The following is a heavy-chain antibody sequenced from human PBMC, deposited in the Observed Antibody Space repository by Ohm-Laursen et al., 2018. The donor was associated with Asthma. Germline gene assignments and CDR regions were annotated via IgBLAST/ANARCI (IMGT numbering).Heavy chain of an antibody. CDR1: GFTFSSYG. CDR2: ISYDGSNK. J-gene: IGHJ4*02. CDR3: ARDSGGYSSSYDIDY. V-gene: IGHV3-30*03. D-gene: IGHD6-13*01. Sequence: SLRLSCTASGFTFSSYGMHWVRQAPGKGLEWVAVISYDGSNKYYADSVKGRFTISRDNSKNTLYLQMNSLRAEDTAVYYCARDSGGYSSSYDIDYWGQGTLVTVSS.